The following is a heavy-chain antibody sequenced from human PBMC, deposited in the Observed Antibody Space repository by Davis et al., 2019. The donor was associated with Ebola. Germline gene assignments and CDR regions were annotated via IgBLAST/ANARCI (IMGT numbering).Heavy chain of an antibody. Sequence: PGGSLRLSCAASGFTFSSHSMIWVRQAPGKGLEWLSYISGSASSTSYADSVKGRFTISRDNGKNTLYLQMNSLRDEDTAVYHCARDLSWYHAFDVWGQGTMVTVSS. CDR3: ARDLSWYHAFDV. D-gene: IGHD6-13*01. V-gene: IGHV3-48*02. J-gene: IGHJ3*01. CDR2: ISGSASST. CDR1: GFTFSSHS.